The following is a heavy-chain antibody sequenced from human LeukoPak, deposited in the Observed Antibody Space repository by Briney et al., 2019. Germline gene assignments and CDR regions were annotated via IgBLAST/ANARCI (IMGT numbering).Heavy chain of an antibody. CDR1: GYTFTSYD. CDR2: MNPNSGNT. CDR3: ARVEMATDGNWFDP. D-gene: IGHD5-24*01. V-gene: IGHV1-8*01. Sequence: ASVKVSCKASGYTFTSYDINWVRQATGQGLEWMGWMNPNSGNTGYAQKFQGRVTMTRNTSISTAYMELSSLRSEDTAVCYCARVEMATDGNWFDPWGQGTLVTVSS. J-gene: IGHJ5*02.